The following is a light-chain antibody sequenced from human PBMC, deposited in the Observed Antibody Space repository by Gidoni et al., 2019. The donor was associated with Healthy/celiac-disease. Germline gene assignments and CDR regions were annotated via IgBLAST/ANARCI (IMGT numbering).Light chain of an antibody. J-gene: IGKJ5*01. Sequence: DIQLTQSPSFLSASVGDRVTITCRASQGISSYLAWYQQKPGKAPKLLINAASTLQSGVPSRFSGSGSGTEFTLTISSLQPEDFATYYCQQLNSYPITFXXXTRLEIK. CDR3: QQLNSYPIT. CDR2: AAS. V-gene: IGKV1-9*01. CDR1: QGISSY.